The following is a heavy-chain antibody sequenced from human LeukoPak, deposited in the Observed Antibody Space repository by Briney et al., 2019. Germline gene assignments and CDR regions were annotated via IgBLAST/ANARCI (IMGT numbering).Heavy chain of an antibody. Sequence: SRTLSLTCAISGHSVSSNSAAWTWIRQSPSRGLKWLGRTYYRSKWYNDYAESVKSRLTINSDTSKNQCSLHMNSVTPEDTAVYYCARKGTVTTPFDYWGQGDLVTVSS. J-gene: IGHJ4*02. CDR3: ARKGTVTTPFDY. D-gene: IGHD4-11*01. CDR2: TYYRSKWYN. CDR1: GHSVSSNSAA. V-gene: IGHV6-1*01.